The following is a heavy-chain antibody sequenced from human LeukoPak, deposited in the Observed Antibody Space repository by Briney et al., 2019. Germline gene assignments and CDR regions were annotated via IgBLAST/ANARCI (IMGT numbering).Heavy chain of an antibody. V-gene: IGHV1-2*02. CDR2: INPNNGGT. CDR3: ARDKYTGYETFDY. Sequence: ASVKVSCKASGYTFTGYYIHWVRQAPGQALEWMGWINPNNGGTNYAQKFQGRVTMTRDTSISTAYMELNRLTSDDTAVYYCARDKYTGYETFDYWGQGTPVTVSS. D-gene: IGHD5-12*01. J-gene: IGHJ4*02. CDR1: GYTFTGYY.